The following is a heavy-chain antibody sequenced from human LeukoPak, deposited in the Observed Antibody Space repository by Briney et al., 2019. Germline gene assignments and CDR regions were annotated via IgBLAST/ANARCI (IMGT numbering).Heavy chain of an antibody. J-gene: IGHJ4*02. Sequence: ASVKVSCKASGYTFTSYDINWVRQATGQGLEWMGWMNPNSGNTGYAQKFQGRVTMTRDTSISTAYMELSRLRSDDTAVYYCARDVKTRGYSGYDNSGYWGQGTLVTVSS. CDR1: GYTFTSYD. CDR2: MNPNSGNT. D-gene: IGHD5-12*01. CDR3: ARDVKTRGYSGYDNSGY. V-gene: IGHV1-8*02.